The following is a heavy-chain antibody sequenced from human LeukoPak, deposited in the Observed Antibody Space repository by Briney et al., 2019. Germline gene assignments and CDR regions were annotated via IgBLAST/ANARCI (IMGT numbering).Heavy chain of an antibody. Sequence: PSETLSLTCTVSGGSISSSSYYWGWIRQPPGKGLEWIGSIYYSGSTYYNPSLKSRVTISVDTPKNQFSLKLSSVTAADTAVYYCARGITIFGVAVFHYYYGMDVWGQGTTVTVSS. CDR3: ARGITIFGVAVFHYYYGMDV. V-gene: IGHV4-39*01. CDR1: GGSISSSSYY. D-gene: IGHD3-3*01. J-gene: IGHJ6*02. CDR2: IYYSGST.